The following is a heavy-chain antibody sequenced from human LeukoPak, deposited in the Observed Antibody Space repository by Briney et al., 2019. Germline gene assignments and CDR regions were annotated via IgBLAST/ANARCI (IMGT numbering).Heavy chain of an antibody. V-gene: IGHV4-59*08. CDR2: IYYSGST. Sequence: PSETLSLTCTVSGGSISSYYWSWIRQPPGKGPEWMGYIYYSGSTNYNPSLKSRVTISVDTSKNQFSLKLSSVTAADTAVYYCARVMATAERFFDYWGQGTLVTVSS. D-gene: IGHD5-24*01. CDR3: ARVMATAERFFDY. J-gene: IGHJ4*02. CDR1: GGSISSYY.